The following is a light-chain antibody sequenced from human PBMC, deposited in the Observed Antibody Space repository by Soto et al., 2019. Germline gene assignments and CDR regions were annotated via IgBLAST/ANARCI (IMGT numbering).Light chain of an antibody. CDR2: DVT. V-gene: IGLV2-11*01. J-gene: IGLJ1*01. CDR3: CSHAGSYTYV. Sequence: QSVLTQPRSVSGSPGQSLTISCTGTSSDVGSYNYVSWYQQYPGKVPKLMIYDVTKRPSGVPDRFSGSKSVNTASLTISGLQAEDEADYYCCSHAGSYTYVFGTGTKVTVL. CDR1: SSDVGSYNY.